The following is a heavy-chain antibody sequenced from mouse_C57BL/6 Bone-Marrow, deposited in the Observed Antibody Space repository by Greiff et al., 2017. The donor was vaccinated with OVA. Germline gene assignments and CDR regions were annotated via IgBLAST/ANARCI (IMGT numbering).Heavy chain of an antibody. D-gene: IGHD2-1*01. Sequence: VKVVESGAELVKPGASVKMSCKASGYTFTTYPIEWMKQNHGKSLEWIGNFHPYNDDTKYNEKFKGKATLTVEKSSSTVYLELSRLTSDDSAVDYGAREGNYGNDWYFDVWGKGTTVTVSS. J-gene: IGHJ1*03. CDR1: GYTFTTYP. CDR3: AREGNYGNDWYFDV. CDR2: FHPYNDDT. V-gene: IGHV1-47*01.